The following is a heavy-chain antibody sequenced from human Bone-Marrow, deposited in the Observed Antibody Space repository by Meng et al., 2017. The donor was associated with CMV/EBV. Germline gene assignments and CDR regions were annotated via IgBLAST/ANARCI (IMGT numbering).Heavy chain of an antibody. CDR2: ISWNSGSI. D-gene: IGHD4-11*01. CDR1: GFTFDDYA. V-gene: IGHV3-9*01. Sequence: SLKISCAASGFTFDDYAMHWVRQAPGKGLEWVSGISWNSGSIGYADSVKGRFTISRDNAKNSLYLQMNSLRAEDTALYYCAKDIGRATVTLHYYYYGMDVWGQGTTVAFSS. J-gene: IGHJ6*02. CDR3: AKDIGRATVTLHYYYYGMDV.